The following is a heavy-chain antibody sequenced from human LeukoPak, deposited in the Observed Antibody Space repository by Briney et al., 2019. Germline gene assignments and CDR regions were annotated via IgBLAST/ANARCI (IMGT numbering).Heavy chain of an antibody. CDR2: INHSGST. CDR1: GVSFSGYY. CDR3: ARVDHYDFWVFP. J-gene: IGHJ5*02. Sequence: SETLSLTCAVYGVSFSGYYWSWIRQPPGKGLEWIGEINHSGSTNYNPSLKSRVTISVDTSKNQFSLKLSSVTAADTAVYYCARVDHYDFWVFPWGQGTLVTVSS. V-gene: IGHV4-34*01. D-gene: IGHD3-3*01.